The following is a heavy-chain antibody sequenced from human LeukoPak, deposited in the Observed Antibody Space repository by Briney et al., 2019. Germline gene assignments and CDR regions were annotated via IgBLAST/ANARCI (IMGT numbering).Heavy chain of an antibody. D-gene: IGHD3-22*01. Sequence: GASVKVSCKASGGTFSSYAISWVRQAPGQGLEWMGGIIPIFGTANYAQKFQGRATITTDESTSTAYMELSSLRSEDTAVYYCASSLSGYSFDYWGQRTLVTVSS. CDR1: GGTFSSYA. J-gene: IGHJ4*02. CDR2: IIPIFGTA. CDR3: ASSLSGYSFDY. V-gene: IGHV1-69*05.